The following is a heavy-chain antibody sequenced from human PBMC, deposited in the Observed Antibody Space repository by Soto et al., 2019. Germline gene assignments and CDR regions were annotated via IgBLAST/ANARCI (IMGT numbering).Heavy chain of an antibody. V-gene: IGHV3-23*01. Sequence: PGRSLTLSCAASGFTFSSYAMSWVRQAPGKGLEWVSAISGSDGSTYYADSVKGRFTISRDNSKNTLYLQMNSLRAEDTAVYYCAKTRSSTSSKTFDYWGQGTLVTVSS. D-gene: IGHD2-2*01. CDR1: GFTFSSYA. J-gene: IGHJ4*02. CDR2: ISGSDGST. CDR3: AKTRSSTSSKTFDY.